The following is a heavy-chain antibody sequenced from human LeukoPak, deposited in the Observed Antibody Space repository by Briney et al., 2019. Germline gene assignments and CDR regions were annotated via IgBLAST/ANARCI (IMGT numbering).Heavy chain of an antibody. V-gene: IGHV4-61*05. J-gene: IGHJ4*02. CDR3: ARSSSSWYGVDY. D-gene: IGHD6-13*01. Sequence: SETLSLTCTVSGGSISSSSYYWGWIRQPPGKGLEWIGRIYTSGSTNYNPSLKSRVTMSVDTSKNQFSLKLSSVTAADTAVYYCARSSSSWYGVDYWGQGTLVTVSS. CDR1: GGSISSSSYY. CDR2: IYTSGST.